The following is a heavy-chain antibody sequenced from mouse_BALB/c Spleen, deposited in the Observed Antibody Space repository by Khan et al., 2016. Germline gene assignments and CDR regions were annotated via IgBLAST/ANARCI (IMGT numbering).Heavy chain of an antibody. Sequence: EVQLVESGPSLARPSQTLSLTCSVTGGSITSGHWNWIRKFPGNKFDFMGYISHSGDSYYNQSLKSRVSITRDTSKNQYYLQLNSVTTEDTATYYCANWDYYGSAFAYWGQGTLVTVSA. D-gene: IGHD1-2*01. CDR2: ISHSGDS. V-gene: IGHV3-8*02. J-gene: IGHJ3*01. CDR3: ANWDYYGSAFAY. CDR1: GGSITSGH.